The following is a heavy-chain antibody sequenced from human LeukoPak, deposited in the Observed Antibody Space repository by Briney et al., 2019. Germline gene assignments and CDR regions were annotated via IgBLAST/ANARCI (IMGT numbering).Heavy chain of an antibody. CDR2: IYYSGST. J-gene: IGHJ4*02. V-gene: IGHV4-39*01. CDR3: ARASSGWYGYYFDY. Sequence: SENLSFTATVSTFSISSSSYYRDWLRQPPGKRLECNGSIYYSGSTYYNPSLKSRVTISVDTSKNQFSLKLSSVTAADTAVYYCARASSGWYGYYFDYWGQGTLVTVSS. D-gene: IGHD6-19*01. CDR1: TFSISSSSYY.